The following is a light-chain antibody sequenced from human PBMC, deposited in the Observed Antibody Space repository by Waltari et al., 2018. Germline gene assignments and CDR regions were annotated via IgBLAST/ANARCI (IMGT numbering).Light chain of an antibody. J-gene: IGLJ1*01. Sequence: QSVLTQPHSASGSPGQSVTLSCTGTSSYIGRFKYVSWYQQSPGKAPKLIFFEVSQRPSGVPDRFSGSKSGNTASLTLSGLQAEDEADYYCCSYAGDRLFYVFGTGTKVSVL. CDR2: EVS. CDR3: CSYAGDRLFYV. V-gene: IGLV2-8*01. CDR1: SSYIGRFKY.